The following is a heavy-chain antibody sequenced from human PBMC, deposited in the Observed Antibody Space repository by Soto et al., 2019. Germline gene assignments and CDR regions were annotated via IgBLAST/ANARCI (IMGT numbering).Heavy chain of an antibody. D-gene: IGHD1-26*01. V-gene: IGHV4-28*01. CDR1: WFSISRSNW. CDR3: ARREIQGPIDY. CDR2: IYYSGTT. J-gene: IGHJ4*02. Sequence: SETLFLTCAVPWFSISRSNWLGWVRQPPGKGLEWIGYIYYSGTTYYNPSLKSRATMSVDTSKNQFSLKLTSVTAVDTAVYYCARREIQGPIDYWGQGTLVTVSS.